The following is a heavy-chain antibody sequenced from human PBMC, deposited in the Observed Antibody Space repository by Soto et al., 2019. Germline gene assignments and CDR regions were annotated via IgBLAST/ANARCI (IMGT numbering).Heavy chain of an antibody. J-gene: IGHJ6*03. V-gene: IGHV1-69*02. D-gene: IGHD3-10*02. CDR1: GGTFSSYT. Sequence: SVKASCKACGGTFSSYTISWVRQAPGQGLEWMGRIIPILGIANYAQKFQGRVTITADKSTSTAYMELSSLRSEDTAVYYCARALYSGSGNAYYMDVWGKGTTVTVS. CDR3: ARALYSGSGNAYYMDV. CDR2: IIPILGIA.